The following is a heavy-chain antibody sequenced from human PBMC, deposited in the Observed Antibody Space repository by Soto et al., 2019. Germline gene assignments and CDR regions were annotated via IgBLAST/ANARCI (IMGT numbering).Heavy chain of an antibody. Sequence: TLSLTFAVSGGSISSGGYSWSWIRQPPVKGLEWIGYIYHSGSTYYNPSLKSRVTISVDRSKNQFSLKLSSVTAADTAVYYCARVPDRWGQGTLVTVST. CDR1: GGSISSGGYS. J-gene: IGHJ5*02. V-gene: IGHV4-30-2*01. D-gene: IGHD2-2*01. CDR2: IYHSGST. CDR3: ARVPDR.